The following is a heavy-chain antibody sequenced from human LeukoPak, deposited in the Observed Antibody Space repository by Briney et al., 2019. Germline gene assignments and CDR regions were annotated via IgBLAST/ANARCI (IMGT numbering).Heavy chain of an antibody. CDR1: GFTFSNAW. J-gene: IGHJ4*02. V-gene: IGHV3-15*01. Sequence: GGSLRLSCVASGFTFSNAWMSWVRQGPGKGLEWVGRIKSKTDGGTTDYAAPVKGRFTISRDDSKNTLYLQMNSLKTEDTAVYYCTTDLKVDYDILTGYYLNDYWGQGTLVTVSS. CDR3: TTDLKVDYDILTGYYLNDY. D-gene: IGHD3-9*01. CDR2: IKSKTDGGTT.